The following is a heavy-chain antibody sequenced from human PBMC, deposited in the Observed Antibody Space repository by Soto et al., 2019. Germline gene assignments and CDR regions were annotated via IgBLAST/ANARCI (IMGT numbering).Heavy chain of an antibody. V-gene: IGHV4-59*02. CDR3: ARVRSSSSWTKIWFDP. Sequence: SETLSLTCTVSGDSVNSYYWIWIRQPPGKGLECIGYISYSGSANYNPSLQSRVTMSVDTSKNQFSLKLNSVTAADTAVYYCARVRSSSSWTKIWFDPCGQGALVTVSS. D-gene: IGHD6-13*01. CDR2: ISYSGSA. CDR1: GDSVNSYY. J-gene: IGHJ5*02.